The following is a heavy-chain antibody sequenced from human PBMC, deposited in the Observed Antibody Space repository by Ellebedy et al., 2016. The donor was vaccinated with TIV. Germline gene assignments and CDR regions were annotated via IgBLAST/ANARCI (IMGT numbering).Heavy chain of an antibody. J-gene: IGHJ6*02. D-gene: IGHD2-21*01. CDR3: ARVWSSYAMDV. CDR2: ISDDGGST. V-gene: IGHV3-74*01. CDR1: GFGFSVFY. Sequence: GGSLRLSCAASGFGFSVFYMYWVRQDPGKGLVWVSRISDDGGSTTYADSVKGRFIISRDNSRNTVYLQMDSLKPDDTAVYYCARVWSSYAMDVWGQGTTVTVSS.